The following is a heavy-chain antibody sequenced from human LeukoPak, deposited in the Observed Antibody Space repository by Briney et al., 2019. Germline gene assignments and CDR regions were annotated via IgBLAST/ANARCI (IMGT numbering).Heavy chain of an antibody. D-gene: IGHD3-9*01. CDR1: GGSFSGYY. J-gene: IGHJ4*02. V-gene: IGHV4-34*01. Sequence: SETLSLTCAVYGGSFSGYYWSGIRQPPGKGLEWIGEINHSGSTNYNPSLKSRVTISVDTSKNQFSLKLSSVTAADTAVYYCARGRGYHILTGYYRTRFYFDYWGQGTLVTVSS. CDR2: INHSGST. CDR3: ARGRGYHILTGYYRTRFYFDY.